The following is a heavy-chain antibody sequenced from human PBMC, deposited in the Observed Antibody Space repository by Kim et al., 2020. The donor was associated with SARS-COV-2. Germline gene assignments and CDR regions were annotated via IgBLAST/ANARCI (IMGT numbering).Heavy chain of an antibody. CDR1: GGTFSSYA. J-gene: IGHJ6*02. Sequence: SVKVSCKASGGTFSSYAISWVRQAPGQGLEWMGGIIPIFGTANYAQKFQGRVTITADESTSTAYMELSSLRSEDTAVYYCARGADPIVVVPAAPLPPNYYYYYYGMDVWGQGTTVTVSS. CDR2: IIPIFGTA. CDR3: ARGADPIVVVPAAPLPPNYYYYYYGMDV. V-gene: IGHV1-69*13. D-gene: IGHD2-2*01.